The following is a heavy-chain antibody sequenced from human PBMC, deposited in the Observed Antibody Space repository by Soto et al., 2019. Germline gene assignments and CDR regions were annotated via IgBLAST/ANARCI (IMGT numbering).Heavy chain of an antibody. J-gene: IGHJ1*01. D-gene: IGHD3-22*01. CDR3: ARDPYYYDSSGYLSGYFHH. CDR1: GYTFSSYA. Sequence: ASVKVSCKASGYTFSSYALHWVRQAPGQRLEWMGWINGGNGQTKYSQKFQGRVTFTRDTSASTAYLDLSSLRSEDTAVYYCARDPYYYDSSGYLSGYFHHWGQGTQVTVSS. V-gene: IGHV1-3*01. CDR2: INGGNGQT.